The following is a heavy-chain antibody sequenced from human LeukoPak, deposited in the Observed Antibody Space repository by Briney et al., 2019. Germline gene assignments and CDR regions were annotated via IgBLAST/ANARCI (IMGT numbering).Heavy chain of an antibody. CDR1: GYTFTSYG. V-gene: IGHV1-18*01. Sequence: EASVKVSCKASGYTFTSYGISWVRQAPGQGLEWMGWISAYNGNTNYAQKFQGRVTMTRDTSTSTVYMELSSLRSEDTAVYYRARDPRYYDFWSGYYPGDYYYGMDVWGQGTTVTVSS. CDR3: ARDPRYYDFWSGYYPGDYYYGMDV. D-gene: IGHD3-3*01. CDR2: ISAYNGNT. J-gene: IGHJ6*02.